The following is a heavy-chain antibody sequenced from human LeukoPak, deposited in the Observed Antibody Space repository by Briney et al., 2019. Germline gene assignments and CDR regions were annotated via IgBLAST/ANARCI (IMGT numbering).Heavy chain of an antibody. J-gene: IGHJ6*02. CDR1: GFTFSSPW. D-gene: IGHD3-9*01. CDR2: IDSDGSST. Sequence: GGSLRLSCAASGFTFSSPWMHWVRQAPGKGLVWVSRIDSDGSSTSYVDSVQGRFTISRDNAKNTLYLQMNSLRAEDTAVYYCARTIPCYYGMDVWGQGTTVTVSS. V-gene: IGHV3-74*01. CDR3: ARTIPCYYGMDV.